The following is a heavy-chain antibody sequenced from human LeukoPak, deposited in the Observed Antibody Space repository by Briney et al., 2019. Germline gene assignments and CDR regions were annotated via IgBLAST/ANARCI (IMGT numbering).Heavy chain of an antibody. J-gene: IGHJ4*02. CDR1: GGSVSSSKW. D-gene: IGHD1-26*01. V-gene: IGHV3-53*01. Sequence: ETLSLTCVVSGGSVSSSKWWSWVRQAPGQGLEWVSVIYSGGSTYYADSVKGRFTISRDNSKNTLYLQMNSLRAEDTAVYYCARGVGSGSRLRAGDYWGQGTLVTVSS. CDR3: ARGVGSGSRLRAGDY. CDR2: IYSGGST.